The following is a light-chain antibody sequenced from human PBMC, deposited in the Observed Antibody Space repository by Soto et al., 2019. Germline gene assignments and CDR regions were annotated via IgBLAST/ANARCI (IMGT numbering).Light chain of an antibody. CDR1: QSVRSNY. CDR2: GTS. J-gene: IGKJ2*01. Sequence: EIVLTQSPGTLSLSPGERATLSCRASQSVRSNYLAWYQQKPGPAPSLLIYGTSGRTGGTPDRFTGSGSGTEFTLTISRLEPEDFAVYFCQQYGDSPGTFGQGTKLEIK. CDR3: QQYGDSPGT. V-gene: IGKV3-20*01.